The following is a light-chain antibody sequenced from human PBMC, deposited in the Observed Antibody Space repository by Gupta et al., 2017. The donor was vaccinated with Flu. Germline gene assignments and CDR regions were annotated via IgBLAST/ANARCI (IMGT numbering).Light chain of an antibody. J-gene: IGKJ1*01. Sequence: VTPGEPASISCRSSQSLLHSNGYNYLDLYLQKPGQSPQLLIYLGSNRASGVPDRFSGSGSGTDFTLKISRVEAEDVGVYYCMQALQTPRTFGQGTXVEIK. V-gene: IGKV2-28*01. CDR2: LGS. CDR1: QSLLHSNGYNY. CDR3: MQALQTPRT.